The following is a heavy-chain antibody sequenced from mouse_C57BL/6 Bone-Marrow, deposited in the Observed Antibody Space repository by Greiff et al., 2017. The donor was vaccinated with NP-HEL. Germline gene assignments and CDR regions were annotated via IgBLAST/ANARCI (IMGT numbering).Heavy chain of an antibody. D-gene: IGHD1-1*01. CDR1: GYTFTSYG. CDR2: IYPRSGNT. V-gene: IGHV1-81*01. Sequence: VKLMESGAELARPGASVKLSCKASGYTFTSYGISWVKQRTGQGLEWIGEIYPRSGNTYYNEKFKGKATLTADKSSSTAYMELRSLTSEDSAVYFCARRFINYYGSSYAMDYWGQGTSVTVSS. J-gene: IGHJ4*01. CDR3: ARRFINYYGSSYAMDY.